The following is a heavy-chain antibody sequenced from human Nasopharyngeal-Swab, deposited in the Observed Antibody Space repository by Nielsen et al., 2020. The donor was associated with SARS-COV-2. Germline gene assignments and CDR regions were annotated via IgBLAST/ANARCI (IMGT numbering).Heavy chain of an antibody. CDR3: ARGHSDSWFAEHYNH. D-gene: IGHD6-13*01. Sequence: WVRQAPGQGLEWMGWISAHNGNTDYVQKFQGRVTMTIDTFTRTAYMELRSLRRDDMAVYYCARGHSDSWFAEHYNHWGQGTLVTVSS. V-gene: IGHV1-18*03. CDR2: ISAHNGNT. J-gene: IGHJ1*01.